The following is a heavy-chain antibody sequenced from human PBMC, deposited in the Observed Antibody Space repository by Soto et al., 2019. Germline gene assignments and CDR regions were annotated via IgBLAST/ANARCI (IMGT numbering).Heavy chain of an antibody. V-gene: IGHV3-48*01. Sequence: EVQLVESGGGLIQPGGSLRLSCEASGFSFSDSGMNWVRRAPGKGLEWISYISSSSRTIYYAASVEGRFTVSRDNVKSSVHLQMNRLRREDTAVYYRAITRLEWSLYFDNWGRGTLVTVSS. CDR2: ISSSSRTI. CDR3: AITRLEWSLYFDN. D-gene: IGHD3-3*01. CDR1: GFSFSDSG. J-gene: IGHJ4*02.